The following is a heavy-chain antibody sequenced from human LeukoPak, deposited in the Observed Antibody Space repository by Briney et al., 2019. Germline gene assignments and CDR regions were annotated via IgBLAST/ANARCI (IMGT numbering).Heavy chain of an antibody. CDR1: GDSISSSYY. D-gene: IGHD2-15*01. J-gene: IGHJ4*02. CDR2: IYYSGST. Sequence: SETLSLTCAVSGDSISSSYYWGWIRQPPGKGLEWIGSIYYSGSTYYNPSLKSRVTISVDTSKNQFSLKLSSVTAADTAVYYCARVLGYFDYWGQGTLVTVSS. V-gene: IGHV4-39*01. CDR3: ARVLGYFDY.